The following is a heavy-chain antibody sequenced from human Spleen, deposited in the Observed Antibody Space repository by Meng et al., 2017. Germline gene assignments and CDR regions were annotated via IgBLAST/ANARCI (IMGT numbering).Heavy chain of an antibody. V-gene: IGHV4-34*01. J-gene: IGHJ4*02. Sequence: VQSQRWGDGLFKPSETLSLTCVVSGGSFSDDYWSWIRQPPGKGLEWIGEINHSGSTNYNPSLESRATISVDTSQNNLSLKLSSVTAADSAVYYCARGPTTMAHDFDYWGQGTLVTVSS. CDR2: INHSGST. D-gene: IGHD4-11*01. CDR3: ARGPTTMAHDFDY. CDR1: GGSFSDDY.